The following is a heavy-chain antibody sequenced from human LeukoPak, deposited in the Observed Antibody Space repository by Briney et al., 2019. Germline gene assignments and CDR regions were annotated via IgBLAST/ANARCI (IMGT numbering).Heavy chain of an antibody. CDR2: ISSSSSYI. V-gene: IGHV3-21*04. Sequence: GGSLRLSCAASGFTFSSYSMNWVRQAPGKGLEWVSSISSSSSYIYYADSVKGRFTISRDNSKNSLYLQMNSLRTEDTALYYCAKGKNTGSYLSHVDYWGQGTLVTVSS. CDR3: AKGKNTGSYLSHVDY. CDR1: GFTFSSYS. D-gene: IGHD3-10*01. J-gene: IGHJ4*02.